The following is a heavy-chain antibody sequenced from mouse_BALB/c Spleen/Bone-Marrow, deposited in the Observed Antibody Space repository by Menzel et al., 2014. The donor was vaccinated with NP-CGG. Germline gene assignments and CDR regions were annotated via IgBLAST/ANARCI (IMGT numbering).Heavy chain of an antibody. CDR1: GFSLXTFG. V-gene: IGHV2-9*01. CDR2: IWADGSK. J-gene: IGHJ4*01. Sequence: VQLQQSGPGLVAPSQSLSITCTVSGFSLXTFGLDWVRQPPGKGLEWLGVIWADGSKSYNSALMSRLSIRKDNSRSQVFLKMNSLQTDDTAMYYCAKNSYDAMDYWGQGTSVTVSS. CDR3: AKNSYDAMDY.